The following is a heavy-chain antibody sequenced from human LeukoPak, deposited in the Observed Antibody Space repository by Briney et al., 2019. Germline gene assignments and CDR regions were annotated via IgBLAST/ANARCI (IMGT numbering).Heavy chain of an antibody. CDR2: IKQDGSEK. CDR1: GFTFSSYW. CDR3: ARDSFGYSGFIAFSGYYYGMDV. J-gene: IGHJ6*02. Sequence: GGSLRLSCAASGFTFSSYWMSWVRQAPGKGLEWVANIKQDGSEKYYVDSVKGRLTISRDNAKNSLYLQMNSLRAEDTAVYYCARDSFGYSGFIAFSGYYYGMDVWGRGTTVTVSS. D-gene: IGHD5-12*01. V-gene: IGHV3-7*01.